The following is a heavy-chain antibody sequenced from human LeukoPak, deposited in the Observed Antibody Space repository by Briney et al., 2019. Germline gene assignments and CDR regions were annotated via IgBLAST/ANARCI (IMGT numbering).Heavy chain of an antibody. CDR3: ARDSSTTSGMDV. D-gene: IGHD1-1*01. V-gene: IGHV3-21*01. CDR2: ISSSSSYI. J-gene: IGHJ6*02. CDR1: GFTFSSYS. Sequence: GGSLRLSCAASGFTFSSYSMNWVRQAPGKGLEWVSSISSSSSYIYYADSVKGRFTISRDNAKNSLYLQMNSLRAEDTAVYYRARDSSTTSGMDVWGQGTTVTVSS.